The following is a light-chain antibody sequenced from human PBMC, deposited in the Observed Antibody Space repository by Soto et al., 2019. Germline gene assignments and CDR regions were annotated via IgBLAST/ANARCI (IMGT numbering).Light chain of an antibody. CDR2: GAF. CDR1: PSVTNF. J-gene: IGKJ5*01. Sequence: PGERATLSCRASPSVTNFLAWFQQKPGQAPRLLIYGAFNRATGIPARFSGSGSGTDFTLTISSLEPEDSAIYYCQQRNIWPPVTFGQGTRLEIK. V-gene: IGKV3-11*01. CDR3: QQRNIWPPVT.